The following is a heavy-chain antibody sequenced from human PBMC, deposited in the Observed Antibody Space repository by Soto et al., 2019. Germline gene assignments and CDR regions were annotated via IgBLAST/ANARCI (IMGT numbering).Heavy chain of an antibody. V-gene: IGHV1-46*01. D-gene: IGHD1-26*01. CDR1: GYTFTDYY. CDR2: INPSGGNT. Sequence: ASVKVSCKASGYTFTDYYIHWVRQAPGQGLEWMGIINPSGGNTNYAQRFQGRVTMTRDTSTSTVYMELSSLTSDDTAVYYCARDDSGFSGSHYIDYFNYWGQGALVTVSS. CDR3: ARDDSGFSGSHYIDYFNY. J-gene: IGHJ4*02.